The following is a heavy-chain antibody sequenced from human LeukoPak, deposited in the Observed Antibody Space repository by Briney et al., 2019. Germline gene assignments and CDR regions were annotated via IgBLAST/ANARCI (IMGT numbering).Heavy chain of an antibody. D-gene: IGHD3-22*01. V-gene: IGHV1-2*06. CDR2: INPNSGGT. CDR1: GYIFTGYY. Sequence: ASVKVSCKASGYIFTGYYMHWVRQAPGQGLEWMGRINPNSGGTNYAQKFQGRVTMTRDTSISTAYMELSRLRSDDTAVYYCETSVVRDSSGYYWLNYWGQGTLVTVSS. J-gene: IGHJ4*02. CDR3: ETSVVRDSSGYYWLNY.